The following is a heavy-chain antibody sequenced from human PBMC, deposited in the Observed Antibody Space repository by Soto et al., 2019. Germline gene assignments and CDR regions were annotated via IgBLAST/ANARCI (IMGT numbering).Heavy chain of an antibody. CDR3: AKDPNGDYLGAFDS. CDR2: ISGSGANT. D-gene: IGHD4-17*01. CDR1: GYIFSNYA. V-gene: IGHV3-23*01. J-gene: IGHJ4*02. Sequence: EVQLLESGGGLVQPGGSLRLSCAASGYIFSNYAMAWFRQAPGLGLEWVSAISGSGANTRYSDSVKGRVIISRDYSKNTLYLQMNSLPAEDTAVYYCAKDPNGDYLGAFDSWGQGTLVTVSS.